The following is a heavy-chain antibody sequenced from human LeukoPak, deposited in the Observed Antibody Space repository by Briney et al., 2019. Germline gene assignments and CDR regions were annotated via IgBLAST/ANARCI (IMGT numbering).Heavy chain of an antibody. CDR2: IYYSGST. CDR1: GGSISSSSYH. V-gene: IGHV4-39*07. J-gene: IGHJ6*03. Sequence: SETLSLTCTVSGGSISSSSYHWGWIRRPPGKGLEWIGSIYYSGSTYYNPSLKSRVTISVDTSKNQFSLKLSSVTAADTAVYYCASERFGELFFYYYYMDVWGKGTTVTVSS. D-gene: IGHD3-10*01. CDR3: ASERFGELFFYYYYMDV.